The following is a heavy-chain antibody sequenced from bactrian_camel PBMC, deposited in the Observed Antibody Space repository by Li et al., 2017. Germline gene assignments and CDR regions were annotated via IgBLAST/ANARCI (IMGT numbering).Heavy chain of an antibody. CDR3: VRDRGNWSFGP. J-gene: IGHJ6*01. CDR2: ISAGASTT. V-gene: IGHV3S36*01. Sequence: VQLVESGGGLVQPGGSLRLSCAGAGFTFNNYAMSWVRQAAGKGFEWVSTISAGASTTRYADSVKGRFTISRDNGKNTVYLQMNSLNPEDTSVYYCVRDRGNWSFGPWGQGTQVTVS. D-gene: IGHD5*01. CDR1: GFTFNNYA.